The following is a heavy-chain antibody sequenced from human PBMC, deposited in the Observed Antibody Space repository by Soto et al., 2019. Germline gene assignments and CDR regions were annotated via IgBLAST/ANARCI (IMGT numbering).Heavy chain of an antibody. CDR3: ARDLSSGFEFDY. V-gene: IGHV1-46*01. CDR1: VYTFTSYY. D-gene: IGHD6-19*01. CDR2: INPSGGST. Sequence: ASVKVSCKASVYTFTSYYMHWVRQAPGQGLEWMGIINPSGGSTSYAQKFQGRVTMTRDTSTSTVYMELSSLRSEDTAVYYCARDLSSGFEFDYWGQGTLVTVSS. J-gene: IGHJ4*02.